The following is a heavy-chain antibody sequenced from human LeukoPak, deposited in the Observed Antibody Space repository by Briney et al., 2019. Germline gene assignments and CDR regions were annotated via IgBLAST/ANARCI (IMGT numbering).Heavy chain of an antibody. J-gene: IGHJ4*02. CDR3: ARDRGAAQLFDY. CDR1: GGSVSSGSYY. CDR2: IYYSGST. Sequence: SETLSLTCTVSGGSVSSGSYYWSWIRQPPGKGLEWIGYIYYSGSTNYNPSLKSRVTISVDTSKNQFSLKLSSVTAADTAVYYCARDRGAAQLFDYWGQGTLVTVSS. V-gene: IGHV4-61*01. D-gene: IGHD6-6*01.